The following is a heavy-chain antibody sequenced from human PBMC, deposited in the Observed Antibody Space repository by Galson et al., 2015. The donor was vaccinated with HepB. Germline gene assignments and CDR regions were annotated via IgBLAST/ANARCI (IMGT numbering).Heavy chain of an antibody. Sequence: SVKVSCKASGGTFSSYAISWVRQAPGQGLEWMGGIIPIFGTTNYAQKFQGRVTITADESTSTAYMELSSLRSEDTAVYYCARDIGVEMAQPRGYYFDYWGQGTLVTVSS. CDR1: GGTFSSYA. CDR2: IIPIFGTT. D-gene: IGHD5-24*01. V-gene: IGHV1-69*13. CDR3: ARDIGVEMAQPRGYYFDY. J-gene: IGHJ4*02.